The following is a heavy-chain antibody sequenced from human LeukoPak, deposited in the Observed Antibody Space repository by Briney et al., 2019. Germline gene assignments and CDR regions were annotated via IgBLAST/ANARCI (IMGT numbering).Heavy chain of an antibody. CDR1: GYTFTGYY. Sequence: GASVKVSCKASGYTFTGYYMHWVRQAPGHGLEWMGWINPNSGGTNYAQKFQGRVTMTRDTSISTAYMELSRLRSDDTAVYYCARETTYYYYYYMDVWGKGTTVTVSS. CDR2: INPNSGGT. D-gene: IGHD4-11*01. J-gene: IGHJ6*03. V-gene: IGHV1-2*02. CDR3: ARETTYYYYYYMDV.